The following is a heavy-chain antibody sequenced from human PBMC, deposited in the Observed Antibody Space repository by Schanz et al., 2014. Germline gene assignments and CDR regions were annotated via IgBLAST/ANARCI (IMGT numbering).Heavy chain of an antibody. CDR1: GFTFTDYY. CDR2: ISHNTFYT. CDR3: ARDGGRDGYNLAXXV. Sequence: QVQLVESGGGLVKPGGSLRLSCAASGFTFTDYYISWIRQAPGMGLEWVSYISHNTFYTDYADSVKGRFTISRDNAKNXVYLQMNTLRAEXXXXXXCARDGGRDGYNLAXXVWGQGTLXXVSS. V-gene: IGHV3-11*05. J-gene: IGHJ1*01. D-gene: IGHD5-12*01.